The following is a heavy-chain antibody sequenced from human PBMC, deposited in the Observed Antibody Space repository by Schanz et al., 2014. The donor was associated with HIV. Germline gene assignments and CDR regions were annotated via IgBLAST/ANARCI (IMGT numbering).Heavy chain of an antibody. CDR2: IWYDGSNT. CDR3: ATDFSSSWFFDN. J-gene: IGHJ4*02. CDR1: GFTFSDHG. D-gene: IGHD6-13*01. V-gene: IGHV3-33*01. Sequence: QLRLVESGGGVVRPGTSLRLSCAASGFTFSDHGMHWVRQAPGKGLEGGAGIWYDGSNTHYADSVKGRLTISRDDSKNTVYLQMNSLRAEDTAVYYCATDFSSSWFFDNWGQGTLVTVSS.